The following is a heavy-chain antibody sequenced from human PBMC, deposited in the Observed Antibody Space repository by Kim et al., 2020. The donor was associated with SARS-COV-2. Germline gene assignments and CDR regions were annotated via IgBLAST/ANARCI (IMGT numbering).Heavy chain of an antibody. Sequence: GGSLRLSCAASGFTFSSYWMSWVRQAPGKGLEWVANIKQDGSEKYYVDSVKGRFTISRDNAKNSLYLQMNSLRAEDTAVYYCARDSTPYSSSWLPTLNYGMDVWGQGTTVTVSS. CDR2: IKQDGSEK. J-gene: IGHJ6*02. D-gene: IGHD6-13*01. V-gene: IGHV3-7*01. CDR3: ARDSTPYSSSWLPTLNYGMDV. CDR1: GFTFSSYW.